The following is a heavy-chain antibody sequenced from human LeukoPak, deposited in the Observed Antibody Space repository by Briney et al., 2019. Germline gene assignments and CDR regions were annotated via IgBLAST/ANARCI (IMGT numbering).Heavy chain of an antibody. D-gene: IGHD2-8*01. CDR3: ASCHCTNGVCYGECEYFQH. V-gene: IGHV1-18*01. CDR2: IGPYNGNT. Sequence: ASVKVSCKASGYTFTSYGIIWVRQAPGQGLEWMGWIGPYNGNTNYAQKLQGRVTMTTDTSTSTAYMELRSLRSDDTAVYYCASCHCTNGVCYGECEYFQHWGQGTLVTVSS. J-gene: IGHJ1*01. CDR1: GYTFTSYG.